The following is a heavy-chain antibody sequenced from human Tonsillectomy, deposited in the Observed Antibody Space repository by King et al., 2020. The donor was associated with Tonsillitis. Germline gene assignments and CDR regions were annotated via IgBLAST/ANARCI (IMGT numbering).Heavy chain of an antibody. CDR2: IRCSGSTL. Sequence: VQLVESGGGVVKPGGSLRLSCAASGFTFSDYYMSWIRQAPGRGLEWGSYIRCSGSTLYSADSVKGRVTISRDNAKNTLYLQMNSLGAEDTAVYYWARGTTNPPTDYWGQGTLVTVSS. CDR3: ARGTTNPPTDY. J-gene: IGHJ4*02. D-gene: IGHD1-14*01. CDR1: GFTFSDYY. V-gene: IGHV3-11*01.